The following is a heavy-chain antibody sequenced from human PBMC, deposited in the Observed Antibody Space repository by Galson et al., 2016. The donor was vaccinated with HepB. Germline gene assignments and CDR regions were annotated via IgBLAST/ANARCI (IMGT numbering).Heavy chain of an antibody. D-gene: IGHD3-16*01. CDR3: ARYKRGGSFGM. CDR2: INPNSGGT. V-gene: IGHV1-2*02. CDR1: GYTFIGSY. Sequence: SVKVSCKASGYTFIGSYMHWVRQAPGQGLEWMGWINPNSGGTTYAQNFQGRLTMTRDTPITKVNMELTGRRSDDTAMYYCARYKRGGSFGMWGQGTMVTVSS. J-gene: IGHJ3*02.